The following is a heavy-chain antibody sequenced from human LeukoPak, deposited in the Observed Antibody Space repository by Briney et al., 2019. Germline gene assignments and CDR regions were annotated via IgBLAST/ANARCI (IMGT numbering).Heavy chain of an antibody. CDR2: IYYSGST. V-gene: IGHV4-59*11. CDR1: GGSISSLY. CDR3: ARCNSNYVSWFDP. J-gene: IGHJ5*02. D-gene: IGHD4-11*01. Sequence: SEILSLTCSVSGGSISSLYWCWIRQPPGKGLEWIGYIYYSGSTNYNPSLKSRVTISVDTSKNQFSLNLTSVTAADTAVYYCARCNSNYVSWFDPWGQGTLVTVSS.